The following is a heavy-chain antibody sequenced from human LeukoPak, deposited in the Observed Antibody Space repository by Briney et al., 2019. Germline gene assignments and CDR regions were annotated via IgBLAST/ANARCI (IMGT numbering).Heavy chain of an antibody. CDR1: GYTFTGYY. J-gene: IGHJ3*02. D-gene: IGHD3-22*01. V-gene: IGHV1-18*04. Sequence: GASVKVSCKASGYTFTGYYMHWVRQAPGQGLEWMGWISAYNGNTNYAQKLQGRVTMTTDTSTSTAYMELRSLRSDDTAVYYCARIVVTQDAFDIWGQGTMVTVSS. CDR2: ISAYNGNT. CDR3: ARIVVTQDAFDI.